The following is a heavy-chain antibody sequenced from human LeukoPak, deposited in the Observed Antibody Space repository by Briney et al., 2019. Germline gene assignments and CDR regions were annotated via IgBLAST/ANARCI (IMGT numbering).Heavy chain of an antibody. V-gene: IGHV3-21*01. CDR1: GFTFSSYS. CDR2: ISSSSSYI. D-gene: IGHD5-24*01. J-gene: IGHJ4*02. Sequence: GGSLRLSCAASGFTFSSYSMNWVRQAPGKGLEWVSSISSSSSYIYYADSVKGRFTISRDNAKNSLYLQMNSLRAEDTAVYYCAREGDESDGGGFDYWGQGTLVTVSS. CDR3: AREGDESDGGGFDY.